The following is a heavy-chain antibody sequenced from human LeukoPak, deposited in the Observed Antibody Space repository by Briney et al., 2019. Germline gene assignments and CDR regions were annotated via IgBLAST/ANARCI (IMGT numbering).Heavy chain of an antibody. CDR2: ISSSSSTI. Sequence: QPGGSLRLSCAASGFTFSSYSMNWVRQAPGKGLEWVSYISSSSSTIYYADSVKGRFTISRDNAKNSLYLQMNSLRAEDTAVYYCARDPDSGSFSSDYWGQGTLVTVSS. CDR1: GFTFSSYS. V-gene: IGHV3-48*01. J-gene: IGHJ4*02. D-gene: IGHD1-26*01. CDR3: ARDPDSGSFSSDY.